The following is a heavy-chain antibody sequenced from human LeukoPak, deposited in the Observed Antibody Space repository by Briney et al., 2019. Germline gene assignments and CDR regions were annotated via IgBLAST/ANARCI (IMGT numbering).Heavy chain of an antibody. J-gene: IGHJ6*02. CDR2: INHSGST. V-gene: IGHV4-34*01. Sequence: SETLSLTCAVYGGSFSGYYWSWIRQPPGKGLEWIGEINHSGSTNYNPSLKSRVTISVDTSKNQFSLKLSSVTAADTAVYYCARGVNYYGSGSYFPTRCMDVWGQGTTVTVSS. CDR1: GGSFSGYY. D-gene: IGHD3-10*01. CDR3: ARGVNYYGSGSYFPTRCMDV.